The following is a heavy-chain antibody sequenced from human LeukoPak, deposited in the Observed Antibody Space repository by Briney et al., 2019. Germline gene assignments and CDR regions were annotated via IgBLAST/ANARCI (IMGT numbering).Heavy chain of an antibody. V-gene: IGHV1-2*02. CDR2: INPNSGGT. D-gene: IGHD2-2*01. CDR3: ARAHCSSTSCSPFDY. CDR1: GYTFTGYY. J-gene: IGHJ4*02. Sequence: GASVKVSCKASGYTFTGYYMHWVRQAPGQGLEWMGWINPNSGGTNYAQKFQGRVTMTRDTSISTAYMELSRLGSDDTAVYYCARAHCSSTSCSPFDYWGQGTLVTVSS.